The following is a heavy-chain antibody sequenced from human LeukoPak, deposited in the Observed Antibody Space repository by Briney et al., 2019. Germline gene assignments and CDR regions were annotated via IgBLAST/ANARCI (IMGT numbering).Heavy chain of an antibody. V-gene: IGHV4-59*08. CDR2: IHDSGST. Sequence: LETPSLTCTVSGGSITNYYWSWIRQPPGKGLEWIGYIHDSGSTKYTSSLKSRVTISVDTSKHQFSLNLSCVTPADTAVQYCARVQGGDFWGSYYPTGHFDYWGQGTLVTVSS. CDR3: ARVQGGDFWGSYYPTGHFDY. CDR1: GGSITNYY. D-gene: IGHD3-3*01. J-gene: IGHJ4*02.